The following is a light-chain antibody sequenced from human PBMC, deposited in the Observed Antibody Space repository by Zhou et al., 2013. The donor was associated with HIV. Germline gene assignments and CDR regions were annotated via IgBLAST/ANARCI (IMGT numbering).Light chain of an antibody. CDR2: AAS. CDR3: QQYDDWPPLT. V-gene: IGKV3-15*01. Sequence: EIVLTQSPSTLSLSPGERATLSCRASQTVSSSYLAWYQQKPGQAPRLLIYAASSRATGIPARFGGSGSGTEFTLTISSLQSEDFAVYYCQQYDDWPPLTFGPGTKVESK. CDR1: QTVSSSY. J-gene: IGKJ3*01.